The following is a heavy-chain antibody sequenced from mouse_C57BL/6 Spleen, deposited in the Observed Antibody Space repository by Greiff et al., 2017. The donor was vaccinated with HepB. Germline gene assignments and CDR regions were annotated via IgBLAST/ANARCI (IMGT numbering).Heavy chain of an antibody. Sequence: DVQLVESEGGLVQPGSSMKLSCTASGFTFSDYYMAWVRQVPEKGLEWVANINYDGSSTYYLDSLKSRFIISRDNAKNILYLQMSSLKSEDTATYYCAREAYGSSYWYFDVWGTGTTVTVSS. V-gene: IGHV5-16*01. CDR2: INYDGSST. CDR3: AREAYGSSYWYFDV. CDR1: GFTFSDYY. D-gene: IGHD1-1*01. J-gene: IGHJ1*03.